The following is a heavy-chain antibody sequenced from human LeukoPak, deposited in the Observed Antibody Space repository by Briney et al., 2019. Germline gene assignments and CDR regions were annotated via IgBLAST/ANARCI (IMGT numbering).Heavy chain of an antibody. CDR3: AKGDCSSTSCYDAFDI. Sequence: GGSLRLSCAVSGFTLGNYAMSWVRQAPGKGLEWVSSISGSDGATSYAGSVKGRFTISRDSSKNTLYLQMNSLRAEDTAVYYCAKGDCSSTSCYDAFDIWGQGTVVTVSS. D-gene: IGHD2-2*01. CDR1: GFTLGNYA. J-gene: IGHJ3*02. CDR2: ISGSDGAT. V-gene: IGHV3-23*01.